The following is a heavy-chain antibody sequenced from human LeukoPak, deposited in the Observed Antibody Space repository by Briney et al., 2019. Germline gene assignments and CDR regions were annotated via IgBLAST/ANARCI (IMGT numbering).Heavy chain of an antibody. J-gene: IGHJ4*02. Sequence: PSETLSLTCTVFGGSISSSSYYWGWIRQPPGKGLEWIGSIYYSGSTYYSPSLNGRVTISIDTPKDQFSLKLTSVTAADTAVYYCARLSYNWNTGYWGQGTLVTVSS. CDR1: GGSISSSSYY. CDR2: IYYSGST. CDR3: ARLSYNWNTGY. D-gene: IGHD1/OR15-1a*01. V-gene: IGHV4-39*01.